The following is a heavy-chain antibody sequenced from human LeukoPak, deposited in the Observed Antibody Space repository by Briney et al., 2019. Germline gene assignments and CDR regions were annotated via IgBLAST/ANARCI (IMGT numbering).Heavy chain of an antibody. V-gene: IGHV4-4*07. D-gene: IGHD2-21*02. CDR1: GGSISSYY. CDR3: ARGRGVVTAIDY. CDR2: IYTSGST. Sequence: KTSETLSLTCTVSGGSISSYYWSWIRQPAGKGLEWIGRIYTSGSTNYNPSLKSRVTISVDTSKNQSSLKLSSVTAADTAVYYCARGRGVVTAIDYWGQGTLVTVSS. J-gene: IGHJ4*02.